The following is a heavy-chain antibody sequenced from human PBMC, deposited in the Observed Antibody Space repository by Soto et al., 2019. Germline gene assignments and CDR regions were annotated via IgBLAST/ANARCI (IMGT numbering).Heavy chain of an antibody. J-gene: IGHJ5*02. CDR2: ISGSGGST. Sequence: GESLKISCAASGFTFSSYAMSWVRQAPGKGLEWVSAISGSGGSTYYADSVKGRFTISRDNSKNTLYLQMNSLRAEDTAVYYCAKFLRVLPSFDPWGQGTLVTVSS. V-gene: IGHV3-23*01. CDR3: AKFLRVLPSFDP. CDR1: GFTFSSYA. D-gene: IGHD3-10*01.